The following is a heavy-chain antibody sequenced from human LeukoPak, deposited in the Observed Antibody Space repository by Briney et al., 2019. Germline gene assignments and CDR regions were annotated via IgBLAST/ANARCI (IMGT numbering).Heavy chain of an antibody. CDR3: ARDLTLGKPDYFDH. Sequence: PGGSLRLSCVASGFSFTNYDIHWVRQAPGRGLEWVAVTSLDGSNKLYTDTVRGRFIISRDNSKNTVYLQMDSLRAEGTAVYYCARDLTLGKPDYFDHWGQGTLVTVSS. CDR1: GFSFTNYD. V-gene: IGHV3-30-3*01. J-gene: IGHJ4*02. D-gene: IGHD7-27*01. CDR2: TSLDGSNK.